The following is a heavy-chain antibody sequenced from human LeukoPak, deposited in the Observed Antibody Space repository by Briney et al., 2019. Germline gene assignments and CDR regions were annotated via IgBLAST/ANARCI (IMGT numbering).Heavy chain of an antibody. D-gene: IGHD3-22*01. V-gene: IGHV1-69*01. Sequence: SSVKVSCKASGGTFSSYAISWVRQAPGQGLEWMGGIIPIFGTANYAQKFQGRVTITADESTSTAYMELSSLRSEDTAVYYCATTEDYYDSSGYHYYYYYYMDVWGKGTTVTVSS. CDR3: ATTEDYYDSSGYHYYYYYYMDV. CDR1: GGTFSSYA. CDR2: IIPIFGTA. J-gene: IGHJ6*03.